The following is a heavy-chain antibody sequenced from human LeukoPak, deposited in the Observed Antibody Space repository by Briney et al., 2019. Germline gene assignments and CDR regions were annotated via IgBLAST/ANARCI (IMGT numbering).Heavy chain of an antibody. D-gene: IGHD3-3*01. CDR3: ARDSLDFWSGYKY. J-gene: IGHJ4*02. CDR2: INPNSGDT. CDR1: GYTFTGYY. Sequence: ASVKVSCKASGYTFTGYYIHWVRQAPGQGLEWMGWINPNSGDTKYAQKFQGRVTMTRDTSINTVYMEFSGLRSDDTAVYYCARDSLDFWSGYKYWGQGTLVTVSS. V-gene: IGHV1-2*02.